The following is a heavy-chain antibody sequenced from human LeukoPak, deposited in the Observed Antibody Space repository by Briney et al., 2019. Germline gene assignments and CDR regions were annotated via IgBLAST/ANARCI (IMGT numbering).Heavy chain of an antibody. CDR1: GFTFSSYG. CDR3: AKDPGTLNYYYYMDV. CDR2: IWYDGSNK. V-gene: IGHV3-33*06. D-gene: IGHD1-7*01. J-gene: IGHJ6*03. Sequence: GRSLRLSCAASGFTFSSYGMHWVRQAPGKGLGWVAVIWYDGSNKYYADSVKGRLTISRDNSKNTLYLQMNSLRAEDTAVYYCAKDPGTLNYYYYMDVWGKGTTVTVSS.